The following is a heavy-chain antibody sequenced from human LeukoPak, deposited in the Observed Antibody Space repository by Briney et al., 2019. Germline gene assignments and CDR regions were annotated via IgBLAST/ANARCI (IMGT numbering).Heavy chain of an antibody. CDR3: TRESGSMRWFDP. V-gene: IGHV4-4*07. J-gene: IGHJ5*02. Sequence: SETLSLTCTVSGGSISGYYWSWIRQPAGKGLEWIGRMSTSGNSNYNPSLVSRVTMSVDTSKNQFSLNLSSVTAADTAVYYCTRESGSMRWFDPWGQGTLVTVSS. CDR1: GGSISGYY. CDR2: MSTSGNS. D-gene: IGHD6-25*01.